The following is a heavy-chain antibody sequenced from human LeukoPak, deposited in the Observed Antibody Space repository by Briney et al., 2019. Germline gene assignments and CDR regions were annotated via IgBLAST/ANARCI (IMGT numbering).Heavy chain of an antibody. CDR3: ARGGCSSTSCYVDY. J-gene: IGHJ4*02. V-gene: IGHV4-4*07. D-gene: IGHD2-2*01. Sequence: PSETLSLTCTVSGASISSYYWSWIRQPAGKALEWIGRIYVTGSTTYNPSLESRVTMSVDTSKNQFSLKLSSVTAADTAVYYCARGGCSSTSCYVDYWGQGTLVTVSS. CDR1: GASISSYY. CDR2: IYVTGST.